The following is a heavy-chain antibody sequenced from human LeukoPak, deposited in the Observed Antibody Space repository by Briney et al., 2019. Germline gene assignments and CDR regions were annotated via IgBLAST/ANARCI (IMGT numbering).Heavy chain of an antibody. J-gene: IGHJ4*02. Sequence: TSQTLSLTCTVSGGSISGYSWSWIRQPPGKGLEWIVYIHYNGNTNYNPSVGGRVSFSLDTSKNELSLQLNSVTAADTAVYYCARDSGYSYGRSFDYWGQGTLVTVSS. CDR3: ARDSGYSYGRSFDY. V-gene: IGHV4-59*01. CDR2: IHYNGNT. D-gene: IGHD5-18*01. CDR1: GGSISGYS.